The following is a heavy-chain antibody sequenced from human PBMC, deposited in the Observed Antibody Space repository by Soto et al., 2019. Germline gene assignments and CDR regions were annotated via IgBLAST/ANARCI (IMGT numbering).Heavy chain of an antibody. V-gene: IGHV3-23*01. CDR1: GFTFSSYA. D-gene: IGHD6-13*01. Sequence: EVQLLESGGGLVQPGGSLRLSCAASGFTFSSYAMSWVRQAPGKGLEWVSAVGTGGTAYYADSVKGRFTISRDNSKNTLYLQMTSLGDEDTAVYYCVPCLPAAGTRYFQHWGQGSLVTVSS. J-gene: IGHJ1*01. CDR3: VPCLPAAGTRYFQH. CDR2: VGTGGTA.